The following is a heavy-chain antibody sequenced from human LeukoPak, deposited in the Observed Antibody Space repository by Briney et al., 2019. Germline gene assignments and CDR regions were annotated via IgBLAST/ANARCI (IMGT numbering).Heavy chain of an antibody. V-gene: IGHV1-46*01. CDR3: ARESLGSYKTVVIVARGHDAFDM. J-gene: IGHJ3*02. CDR2: INPSADST. D-gene: IGHD3-22*01. CDR1: GYTFTKYY. Sequence: EASVKVSCKASGYTFTKYYIHWVRQAPGQGLEWMGLINPSADSTNYAQKFQGRVTLTRDTSTSTVYMNVSNLRSEDTAVYYRARESLGSYKTVVIVARGHDAFDMWGQGTMVTVSS.